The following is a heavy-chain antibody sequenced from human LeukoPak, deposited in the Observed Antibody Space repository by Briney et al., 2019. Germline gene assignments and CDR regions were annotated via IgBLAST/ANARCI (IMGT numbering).Heavy chain of an antibody. CDR1: GFTFSSYS. J-gene: IGHJ4*02. Sequence: GGSLRLSCAASGFTFSSYSMNWVRQAPGKVLEWVSSISRSSNYKYYADSVKGRFTISRDNAKNSLYLQMNSLRAEDTALYYCASSRYDSSGYYGIIGYWGQGTLVTVSS. D-gene: IGHD3-22*01. CDR3: ASSRYDSSGYYGIIGY. CDR2: ISRSSNYK. V-gene: IGHV3-21*01.